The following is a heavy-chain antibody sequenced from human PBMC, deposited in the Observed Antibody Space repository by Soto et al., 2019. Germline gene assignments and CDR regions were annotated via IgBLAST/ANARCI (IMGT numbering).Heavy chain of an antibody. D-gene: IGHD6-19*01. CDR2: ISGSGGST. V-gene: IGHV3-23*01. CDR1: GFTFSSYA. Sequence: HPGGSLRLSCAASGFTFSSYAMSWVRQAPGKGLEWVSAISGSGGSTYYADSVKGRFTISRDNSKNTLYLQMNSLRAEDTAVYYCAKYSSGWYETGYYFDYWGQGTLVTVSS. J-gene: IGHJ4*02. CDR3: AKYSSGWYETGYYFDY.